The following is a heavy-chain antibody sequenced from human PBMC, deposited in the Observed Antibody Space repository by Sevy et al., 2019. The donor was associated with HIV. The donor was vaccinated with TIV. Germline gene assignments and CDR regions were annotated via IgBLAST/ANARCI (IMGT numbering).Heavy chain of an antibody. J-gene: IGHJ4*02. CDR3: TRPRMRTYYFDY. CDR2: IRSKAYGGTT. Sequence: GGSLRLSCTASGFTFGDYAMSWFRQAPGKGLEWVGFIRSKAYGGTTEYAGSVKGRFTISRDDSKSIAYLQMNSLKTEDTAVYYCTRPRMRTYYFDYWGQGTLVTVSS. V-gene: IGHV3-49*03. CDR1: GFTFGDYA.